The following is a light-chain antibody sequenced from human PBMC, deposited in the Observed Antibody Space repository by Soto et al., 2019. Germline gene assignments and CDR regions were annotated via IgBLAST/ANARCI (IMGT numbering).Light chain of an antibody. V-gene: IGKV3-20*01. CDR1: QRISSSH. Sequence: IVLTRSPGTLSLSPGERATLSCRASQRISSSHLAWYQQKPGQAPRLLIYGAFNRATGIPNRFSGSGSGSVFILTISRLEAEDFALYYCKQHNSSPGLTFGGGTKVEI. CDR2: GAF. CDR3: KQHNSSPGLT. J-gene: IGKJ4*01.